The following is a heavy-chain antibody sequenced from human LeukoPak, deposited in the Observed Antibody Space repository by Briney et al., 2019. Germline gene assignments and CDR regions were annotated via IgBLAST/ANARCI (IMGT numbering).Heavy chain of an antibody. CDR3: ARDKRGSYSRYYYYGMDV. D-gene: IGHD1-26*01. J-gene: IGHJ6*02. CDR2: IKQDGSEK. V-gene: IGHV3-7*01. Sequence: GGSLRLSCAASGFTFSGYWMSWVRQAPGKGLEWVANIKQDGSEKYYVDSVKGRFTISRDNAKNSLYLQMNSLRAEDTAVYYCARDKRGSYSRYYYYGMDVWGQGTTVTVSS. CDR1: GFTFSGYW.